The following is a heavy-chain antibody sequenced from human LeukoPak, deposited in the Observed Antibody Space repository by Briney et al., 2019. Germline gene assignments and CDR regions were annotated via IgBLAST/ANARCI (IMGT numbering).Heavy chain of an antibody. Sequence: GGSLRLSCAASGFTVSSNYMSWVRQAPGKGLEWVSVIYSGGSTYYADSVRGRFTISRDNAENSLYLQMNSLRVEDTAVYYCARAPTVLVGYCSSSSCQADYWGQGTLVTVSS. CDR1: GFTVSSNY. CDR3: ARAPTVLVGYCSSSSCQADY. D-gene: IGHD2-2*01. V-gene: IGHV3-66*01. CDR2: IYSGGST. J-gene: IGHJ4*02.